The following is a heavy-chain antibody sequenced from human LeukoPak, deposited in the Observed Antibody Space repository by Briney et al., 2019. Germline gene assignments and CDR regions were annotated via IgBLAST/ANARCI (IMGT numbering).Heavy chain of an antibody. D-gene: IGHD6-19*01. CDR3: AREGEGSSGLYYFDY. CDR2: IYYSGST. Sequence: SETLSLTCTVSGGSVSSGSYYWSWIRQPPGKGLEWIGYIYYSGSTNYNPSLKSRVTISVDTSKNQFSLKLSSVTAADTAVYYCAREGEGSSGLYYFDYWGQGTLVTVSS. J-gene: IGHJ4*02. V-gene: IGHV4-61*01. CDR1: GGSVSSGSYY.